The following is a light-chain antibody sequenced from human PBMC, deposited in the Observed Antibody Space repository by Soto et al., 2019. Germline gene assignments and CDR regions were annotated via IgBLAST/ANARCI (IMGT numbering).Light chain of an antibody. J-gene: IGLJ2*01. CDR2: LNNDGSH. CDR1: SGHSKYA. Sequence: QSVLTQSPSASASLGASVKVTCTLSSGHSKYAIAWHQQQPEKGPRYLMKLNNDGSHIKGDGIPDRFSGSSSGAERYLTISSLQSEDEADYYCQTWDTGIVVFGGGTKVTVL. V-gene: IGLV4-69*01. CDR3: QTWDTGIVV.